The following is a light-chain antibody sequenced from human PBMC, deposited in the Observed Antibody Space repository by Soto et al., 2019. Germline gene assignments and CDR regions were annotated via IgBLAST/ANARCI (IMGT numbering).Light chain of an antibody. V-gene: IGKV1-39*01. CDR1: QSISNY. Sequence: DIPMTQSPSSLSASVGDRVTITCRASQSISNYLNWYQQKLGEAPKLLIYAASSLQSGVPSRFSGSGSGTDFTLTISGLQPEDSASYFCQQSMSAPLTFGGGTKVEIK. J-gene: IGKJ4*01. CDR3: QQSMSAPLT. CDR2: AAS.